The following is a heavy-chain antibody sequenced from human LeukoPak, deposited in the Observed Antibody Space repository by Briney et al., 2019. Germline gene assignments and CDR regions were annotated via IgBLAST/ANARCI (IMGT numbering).Heavy chain of an antibody. CDR3: ARGLSSAFDY. Sequence: ASETLSLTCTVSGGSISSYYWSWIRQPPGKGLEWIGYISDSASANYKPSLKSRVTISVDTSKNQFSLRMSSVTAADTAVYYCARGLSSAFDYWGQGTLVTVSS. J-gene: IGHJ4*02. V-gene: IGHV4-59*01. CDR2: ISDSASA. CDR1: GGSISSYY.